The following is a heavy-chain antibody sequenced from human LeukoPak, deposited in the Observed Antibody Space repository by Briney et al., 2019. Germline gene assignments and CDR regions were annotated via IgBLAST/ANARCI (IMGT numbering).Heavy chain of an antibody. J-gene: IGHJ4*02. D-gene: IGHD3-10*01. V-gene: IGHV4-39*07. CDR3: ARVSVTMVRGPFDY. CDR1: GDSITSSSYY. CDR2: MYYTGTI. Sequence: PSETLSLTCTVSGDSITSSSYYWGWIRQPPGKGLEWIGTMYYTGTIYYNPSLKSRVTISVDTSKNQFSLSLSSVTAADTAVYYCARVSVTMVRGPFDYWGQGTLVTVSS.